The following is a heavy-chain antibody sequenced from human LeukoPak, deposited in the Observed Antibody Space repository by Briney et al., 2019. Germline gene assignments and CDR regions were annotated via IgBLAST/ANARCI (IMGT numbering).Heavy chain of an antibody. Sequence: SQSLSLTCAVSGDSISYHNYYWDWIRQPPWSGLEWIGTVYYTGNIYYNSSLKSRRAISVDTSKNQFSLQLTSMTAADTAVYYCARLRAMAGHRGGFDFWGRGTMVTVSS. D-gene: IGHD6-19*01. CDR1: GDSISYHNYY. CDR3: ARLRAMAGHRGGFDF. J-gene: IGHJ3*01. CDR2: VYYTGNI. V-gene: IGHV4-39*01.